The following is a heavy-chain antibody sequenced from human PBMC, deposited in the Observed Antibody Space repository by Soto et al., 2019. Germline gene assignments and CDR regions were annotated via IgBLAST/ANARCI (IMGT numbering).Heavy chain of an antibody. J-gene: IGHJ6*02. Sequence: ASVKVSCKASGYTFTGYYMHWVRQAPGQGLEWMGWINPNSGGTNYAQKFQGWVTMTRDTSISTAYMELSRLRSDDTAVYYCARDQEQLVSHDRGDYYYGMDVWGQGTTVTVS. CDR1: GYTFTGYY. CDR3: ARDQEQLVSHDRGDYYYGMDV. CDR2: INPNSGGT. V-gene: IGHV1-2*04. D-gene: IGHD6-6*01.